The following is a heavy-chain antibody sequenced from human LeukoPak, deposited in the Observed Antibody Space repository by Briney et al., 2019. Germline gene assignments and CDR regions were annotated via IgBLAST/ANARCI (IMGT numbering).Heavy chain of an antibody. D-gene: IGHD6-19*01. J-gene: IGHJ6*03. V-gene: IGHV1-18*01. CDR2: ISAYNGNT. CDR1: GYTFTSYG. Sequence: ASVKVSCKASGYTFTSYGISWVRQAPGQGLEWMGWISAYNGNTNYAQKLQGRVTMTTDTSTSTAYMELRSLRSDDTAVYYRARDRRYSSGWVDYYYYYMDVWGKGTTVTVSS. CDR3: ARDRRYSSGWVDYYYYYMDV.